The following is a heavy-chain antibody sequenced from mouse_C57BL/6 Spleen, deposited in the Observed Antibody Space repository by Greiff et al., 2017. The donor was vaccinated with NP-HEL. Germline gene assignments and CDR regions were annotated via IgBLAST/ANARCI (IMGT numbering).Heavy chain of an antibody. CDR1: GFAFSSYW. J-gene: IGHJ2*01. D-gene: IGHD1-1*01. CDR3: ARKVNTVTYCDY. V-gene: IGHV1-80*01. Sequence: QVQLQQSGAEPVKPGASVKISCKASGFAFSSYWMNWVQQRPGKGLEWIGQIYPGDGDTNYNGKFKGKATLTADKSTSTAYMQLSSLTPEDSGVYFCARKVNTVTYCDYWGQGTTLTVSS. CDR2: IYPGDGDT.